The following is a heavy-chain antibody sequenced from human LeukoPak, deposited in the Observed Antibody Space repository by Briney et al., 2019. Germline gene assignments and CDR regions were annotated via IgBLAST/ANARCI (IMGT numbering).Heavy chain of an antibody. CDR1: GFTFSSFS. J-gene: IGHJ4*02. Sequence: GGSLRLSCAASGFTFSSFSMNWVRQAPGKGLEWVSSITSSSNYIYYASSVRGRFTISRDNAKNSLYLQMNSLRTEDTAVYYCARDLRLWGQGTLVTVSS. CDR3: ARDLRL. CDR2: ITSSSNYI. V-gene: IGHV3-21*01.